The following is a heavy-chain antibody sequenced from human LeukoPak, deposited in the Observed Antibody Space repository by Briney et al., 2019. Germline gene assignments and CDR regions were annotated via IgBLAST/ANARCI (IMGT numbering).Heavy chain of an antibody. D-gene: IGHD6-19*01. V-gene: IGHV3-23*01. Sequence: GGSLRLSCAASGFTFSSYAMSWVRLAPGKGLEWASSISASAYSTYYADSVKGRFTISRDNSENTLYLQMNSLRAGDTAVYYCAKGGPVAATDRPGYYYMDVWGKGTTVTVSS. CDR1: GFTFSSYA. CDR2: ISASAYST. CDR3: AKGGPVAATDRPGYYYMDV. J-gene: IGHJ6*03.